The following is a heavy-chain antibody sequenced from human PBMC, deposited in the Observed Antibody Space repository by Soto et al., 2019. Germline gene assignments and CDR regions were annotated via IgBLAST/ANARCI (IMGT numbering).Heavy chain of an antibody. V-gene: IGHV3-30*18. J-gene: IGHJ6*03. CDR2: ISYDGSNK. CDR1: GFTFSSYG. D-gene: IGHD3-3*01. CDR3: AKMAIFGVVIIKGYYYMDV. Sequence: PGGSLRLSCAASGFTFSSYGMHWVRQAPGKGLEWVAVISYDGSNKHYADSVKGRFTISRDNSKNTLYLQMNSLRAEDTAVYYCAKMAIFGVVIIKGYYYMDVWGKGTTVTAP.